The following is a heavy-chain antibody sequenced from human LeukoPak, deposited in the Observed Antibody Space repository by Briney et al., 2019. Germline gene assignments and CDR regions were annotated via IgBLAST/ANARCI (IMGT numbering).Heavy chain of an antibody. CDR3: ARDSGTTGEVKFDP. Sequence: SETLSLTCTVSGDSISSLFSSWIRQPAGKGLEWIGRIYGSRSTTYNPSLKSRVTMSVGTSKNQFSLKLTSVTAADTDVYYCARDSGTTGEVKFDPWGNGILVTVSS. V-gene: IGHV4-4*07. CDR2: IYGSRST. CDR1: GDSISSLF. J-gene: IGHJ5*02. D-gene: IGHD3-10*01.